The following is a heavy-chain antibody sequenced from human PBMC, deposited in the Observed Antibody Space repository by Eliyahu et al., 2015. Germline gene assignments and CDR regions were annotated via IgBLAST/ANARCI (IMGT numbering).Heavy chain of an antibody. CDR3: AHRYCGGDCSNWFDP. Sequence: QITLKESGPTLVKPTQTLTLTCXFSGFSLSTSGVGVGWIRQPPGKALEWLAXIYWDDDKRYSPSLKSRLTITKDTSKNQVVLTMTNMDPVDTATYYCAHRYCGGDCSNWFDPWGQGTLVTVSS. D-gene: IGHD2-21*02. CDR2: IYWDDDK. CDR1: GFSLSTSGVG. J-gene: IGHJ5*02. V-gene: IGHV2-5*02.